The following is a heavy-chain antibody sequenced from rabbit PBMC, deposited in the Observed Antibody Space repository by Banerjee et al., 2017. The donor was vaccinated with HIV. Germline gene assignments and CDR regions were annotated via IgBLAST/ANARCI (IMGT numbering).Heavy chain of an antibody. CDR1: GFSFSNKYV. CDR3: ARNFGHGGYGDAYFNL. V-gene: IGHV1S45*01. Sequence: QEQLEESGGDLVKPEGSLTLTCTASGFSFSNKYVMCWVRQAPGKGLEWIACIYGGSSGSTWYASWAKGRFTISKSTSLNTVTLQMTSLTAADTATYFCARNFGHGGYGDAYFNLWGPGTLVTVS. D-gene: IGHD6-1*01. J-gene: IGHJ4*01. CDR2: IYGGSSGST.